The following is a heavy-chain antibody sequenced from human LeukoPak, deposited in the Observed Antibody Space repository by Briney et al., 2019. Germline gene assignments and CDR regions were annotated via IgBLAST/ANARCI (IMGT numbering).Heavy chain of an antibody. CDR2: IYYTGST. CDR1: GDSINSYY. J-gene: IGHJ3*02. D-gene: IGHD3-10*01. Sequence: KPSETLSRTCTVSGDSINSYYWSWIRQGKGLEWIGYIYYTGSTNYNPSLKSRVTISVDTSKTYFSLKVTSLTAADTAVYYCARFMVRGVHRAFDIWGQGTMVTVSS. CDR3: ARFMVRGVHRAFDI. V-gene: IGHV4-59*01.